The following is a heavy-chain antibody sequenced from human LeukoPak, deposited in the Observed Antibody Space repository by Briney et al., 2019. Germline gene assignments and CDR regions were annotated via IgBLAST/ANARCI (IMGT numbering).Heavy chain of an antibody. CDR1: GYTFTSYG. CDR3: ARDFGSGSYTLDS. D-gene: IGHD3-10*01. CDR2: ISAYNGNT. Sequence: ASVTVSCKASGYTFTSYGISWVRQAPGQGLEWMGWISAYNGNTNYAQKLQGRVTMTTDTSTSKAYRELRSLRSDDTAVYYCARDFGSGSYTLDSWGQGTLVTVSS. V-gene: IGHV1-18*01. J-gene: IGHJ4*02.